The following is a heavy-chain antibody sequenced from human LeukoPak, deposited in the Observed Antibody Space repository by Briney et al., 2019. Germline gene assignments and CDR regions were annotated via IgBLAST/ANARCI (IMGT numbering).Heavy chain of an antibody. V-gene: IGHV1-69*05. J-gene: IGHJ4*02. Sequence: SVKVSCKASGGTFISYAISWVRQAPGQGLEWMGGIIPIFGTANYAQKFQGRVTITTDESTSTAYMELSSLRSEDTAVYYCAREGPGIVVVPAATVFDYWGQGTLVTVSS. D-gene: IGHD2-2*01. CDR1: GGTFISYA. CDR2: IIPIFGTA. CDR3: AREGPGIVVVPAATVFDY.